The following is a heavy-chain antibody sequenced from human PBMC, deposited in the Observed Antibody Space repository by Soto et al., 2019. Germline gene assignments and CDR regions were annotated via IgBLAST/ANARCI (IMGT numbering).Heavy chain of an antibody. CDR1: GFTFTSSA. CDR2: IVVGSGNT. V-gene: IGHV1-58*01. CDR3: AADTVVTGIAEYFQH. J-gene: IGHJ1*01. D-gene: IGHD2-15*01. Sequence: QMQLVQSGPEVKKPGTSVKVSCKASGFTFTSSAVQWVRQARGQRLEGIGWIVVGSGNTNYAQKFQERVTITRDMSTSTAYMELSSLRSEDTAVYYCAADTVVTGIAEYFQHWGQGTLVTVSS.